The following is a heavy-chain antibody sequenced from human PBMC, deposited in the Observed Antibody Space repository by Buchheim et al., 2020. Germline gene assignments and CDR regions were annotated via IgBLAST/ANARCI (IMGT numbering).Heavy chain of an antibody. D-gene: IGHD6-6*01. CDR2: ISSSGTTK. Sequence: QVYLVESGGGLVRPGGSLTLSCAASGFTFSDYYMTWIRQAPGKGLEWVSFISSSGTTKYYSESVKGRFTISRDTGKNSLYLHLTGLRAEDTAMYYCSRNLAARNFWGQGTL. CDR1: GFTFSDYY. CDR3: SRNLAARNF. V-gene: IGHV3-11*01. J-gene: IGHJ4*02.